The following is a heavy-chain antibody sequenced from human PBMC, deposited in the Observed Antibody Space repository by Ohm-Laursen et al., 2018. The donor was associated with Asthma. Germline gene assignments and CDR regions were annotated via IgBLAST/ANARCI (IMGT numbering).Heavy chain of an antibody. CDR1: GYTFSRYS. J-gene: IGHJ1*01. D-gene: IGHD1-26*01. V-gene: IGHV3-21*01. CDR3: ARIGPEWELPGREYSLHH. Sequence: LRLSCAASGYTFSRYSIHWVRQIPGKGLEWVASISTASTFIYYADSVRGRFTTSRDNAKNSVYLQMNSLRAEDTALYYCARIGPEWELPGREYSLHHWGQGTQVTVSS. CDR2: ISTASTFI.